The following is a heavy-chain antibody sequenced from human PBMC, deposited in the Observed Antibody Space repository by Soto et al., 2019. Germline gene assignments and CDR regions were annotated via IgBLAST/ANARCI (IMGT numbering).Heavy chain of an antibody. CDR2: IYYSGST. Sequence: PSETLSLTCTVSGGSISSGGYYWSWIRQHPGKGLEWIGYIYYSGSTYYNPSLKSRVTISVDTSKNQFSLKLSSVTAADTAVYYCARGKSVGGGMDVWGQGTTVTVSS. J-gene: IGHJ6*02. V-gene: IGHV4-31*03. CDR1: GGSISSGGYY. D-gene: IGHD3-16*01. CDR3: ARGKSVGGGMDV.